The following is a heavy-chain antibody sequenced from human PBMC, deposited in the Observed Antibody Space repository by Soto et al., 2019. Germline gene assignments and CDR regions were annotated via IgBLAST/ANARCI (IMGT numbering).Heavy chain of an antibody. Sequence: GGSLRLSCAASGFTFSSYGMHWVRQAPGKGLEWVAVIWYDGSNKYYADSVKGRFTISRDNSKNTLYLQMNSLRAEDTAVYYCARGAGIAVASTSFDYWGQGTLVTVSS. CDR3: ARGAGIAVASTSFDY. CDR1: GFTFSSYG. J-gene: IGHJ4*02. CDR2: IWYDGSNK. V-gene: IGHV3-33*01. D-gene: IGHD6-19*01.